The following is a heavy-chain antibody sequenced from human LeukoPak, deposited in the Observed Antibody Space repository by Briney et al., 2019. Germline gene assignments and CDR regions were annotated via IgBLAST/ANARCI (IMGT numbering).Heavy chain of an antibody. CDR3: TKYYYDSSGYLYYFDY. CDR2: IKSKTDGGTA. D-gene: IGHD3-22*01. V-gene: IGHV3-15*01. CDR1: GFTFTNAW. Sequence: GGYLRLSCAASGFTFTNAWMSWVRQAPGKGLEWVGRIKSKTDGGTADYAAPVKGRFTISRDDSKNTLYLQMNSLKTEDTAVYYCTKYYYDSSGYLYYFDYWGQGTLVTVSS. J-gene: IGHJ4*02.